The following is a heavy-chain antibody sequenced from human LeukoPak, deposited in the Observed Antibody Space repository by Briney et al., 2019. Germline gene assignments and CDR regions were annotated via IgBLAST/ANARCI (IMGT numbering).Heavy chain of an antibody. CDR1: GGSISSSSYY. CDR2: IYYSGST. CDR3: ARIGDCSGGSCYSGYYYYYMDV. D-gene: IGHD2-15*01. Sequence: SETLSLTCTVSGGSISSSSYYWGWHRPPPGKGLEWIGSIYYSGSTYYNPSLKTRVTISVDTSKNQFSLKLSSVTAAVTAVYYCARIGDCSGGSCYSGYYYYYMDVWGKGTTVTVSS. J-gene: IGHJ6*03. V-gene: IGHV4-39*01.